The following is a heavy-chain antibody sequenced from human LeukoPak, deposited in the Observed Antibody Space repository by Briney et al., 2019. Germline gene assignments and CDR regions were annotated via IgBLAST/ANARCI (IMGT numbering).Heavy chain of an antibody. J-gene: IGHJ3*02. V-gene: IGHV1-18*01. CDR2: ISAYNGNT. CDR1: GYTFTSYG. CDR3: ARDNADYGDYPDDAFDI. Sequence: ASVKVSCKASGYTFTSYGISWVRQAPGQGLEWMGWISAYNGNTNYAQKLQGRVTMTTDTSTSTAYMELRSLRFDDTAVYYCARDNADYGDYPDDAFDIWGQGTMVTVSS. D-gene: IGHD4-17*01.